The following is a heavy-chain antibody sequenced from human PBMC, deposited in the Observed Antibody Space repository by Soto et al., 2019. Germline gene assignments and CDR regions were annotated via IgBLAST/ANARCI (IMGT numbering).Heavy chain of an antibody. J-gene: IGHJ4*02. CDR2: TRNKANSYTT. CDR1: GFTFSDHY. CDR3: ARVKSTVTLRAEYYFDY. Sequence: EVQLVESGGGLVQPGGSLRLSCAASGFTFSDHYMDWVRQAPGKGLEWVGRTRNKANSYTTEYTASVKGRFTISRDDSKNSLYLQMNSLKTEDTAVYYCARVKSTVTLRAEYYFDYWGQGTLVTVSS. V-gene: IGHV3-72*01. D-gene: IGHD4-17*01.